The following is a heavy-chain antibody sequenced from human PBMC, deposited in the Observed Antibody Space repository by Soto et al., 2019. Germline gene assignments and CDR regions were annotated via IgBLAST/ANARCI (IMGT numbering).Heavy chain of an antibody. CDR3: AIVYCSGGSCYEFDY. Sequence: QVQLQESGPGLVKPSQTLSLTCTVSGGSISSGGDYGSWIRQHPGKGLEWIGYIYYSVSTYYNPSLKSRVTISVDTSKTQFSLKLSSVTAADTAVYYCAIVYCSGGSCYEFDYWGQGTLVTVSS. D-gene: IGHD2-15*01. J-gene: IGHJ4*02. CDR1: GGSISSGGDY. V-gene: IGHV4-31*03. CDR2: IYYSVST.